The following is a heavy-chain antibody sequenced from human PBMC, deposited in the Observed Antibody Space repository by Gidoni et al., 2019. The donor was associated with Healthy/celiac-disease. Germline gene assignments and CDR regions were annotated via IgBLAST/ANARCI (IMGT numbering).Heavy chain of an antibody. D-gene: IGHD6-6*01. Sequence: QVQLQESGPGLVKPSQTLSLTCTVSGGSISSGDYYWSWIRQPPGKGLEWIGYIYYSGSTYYNPSLKSRVTISVDTYKNQFSLKLSSVTAADTAVYYCARRTFPARPPTLDDAFDIWGQGTMVTVSS. V-gene: IGHV4-30-4*01. CDR1: GGSISSGDYY. J-gene: IGHJ3*02. CDR3: ARRTFPARPPTLDDAFDI. CDR2: IYYSGST.